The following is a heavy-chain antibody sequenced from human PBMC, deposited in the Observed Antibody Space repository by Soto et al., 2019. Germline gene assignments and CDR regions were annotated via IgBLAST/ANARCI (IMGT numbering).Heavy chain of an antibody. V-gene: IGHV3-30-3*01. J-gene: IGHJ4*02. CDR2: ISYDGSNK. Sequence: PGGSLRLSCSASGFTFSSYAMHWVRQAPGKGLEWVAVISYDGSNKYYADSVKGRFTISRDNSKNTLYLQMNSLRAEDTAVYYCARDSDHTYYYDSSGYRLPDYWGQGTLVTVSS. CDR3: ARDSDHTYYYDSSGYRLPDY. D-gene: IGHD3-22*01. CDR1: GFTFSSYA.